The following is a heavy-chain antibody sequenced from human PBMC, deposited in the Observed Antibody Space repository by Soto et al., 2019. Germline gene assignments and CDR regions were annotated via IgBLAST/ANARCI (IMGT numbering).Heavy chain of an antibody. CDR1: GWIFTLQY. D-gene: IGHD7-27*01. V-gene: IGHV1-45*02. CDR2: ITPYNGNV. Sequence: QMQLLQSGAEVKKTGSSVKISCKTSGWIFTLQYLHWVRQAPGQGLEWLGWITPYNGNVKYAQHFQGRISLTRDNSLTPLFLELRDLRPEDTGLYYCARSATSGDQHFIDSWGQGTLVTVS. CDR3: ARSATSGDQHFIDS. J-gene: IGHJ4*02.